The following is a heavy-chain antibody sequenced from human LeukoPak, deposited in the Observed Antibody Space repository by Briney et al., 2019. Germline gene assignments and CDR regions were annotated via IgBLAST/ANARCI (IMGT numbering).Heavy chain of an antibody. CDR3: ASRTYYYDSSPHFDY. D-gene: IGHD3-22*01. CDR2: IIPIFGTA. CDR1: GGTFSSYA. J-gene: IGHJ4*02. Sequence: SVKVSCKASGGTFSSYAISWVRQAPGQGLEWMGGIIPIFGTANYAQKFQGRVTITADESTSTAYMELSSLRSEDTAVYYCASRTYYYDSSPHFDYWGQGTLVTVSS. V-gene: IGHV1-69*13.